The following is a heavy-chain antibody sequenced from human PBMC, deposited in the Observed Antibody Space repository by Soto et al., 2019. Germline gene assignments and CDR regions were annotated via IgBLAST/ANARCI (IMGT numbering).Heavy chain of an antibody. V-gene: IGHV4-30-2*01. D-gene: IGHD4-17*01. CDR2: IYYSGST. Sequence: PSETLSLTCTVSGGSISSGGYYWSWIRQHPGKGLEWIGYIYYSGSTYYNPSLKSRVTISVDRSKNQFSLKLSSVTAADTAVYCCARGVTTVTTLDYWGQGTLVTVSS. J-gene: IGHJ4*02. CDR3: ARGVTTVTTLDY. CDR1: GGSISSGGYY.